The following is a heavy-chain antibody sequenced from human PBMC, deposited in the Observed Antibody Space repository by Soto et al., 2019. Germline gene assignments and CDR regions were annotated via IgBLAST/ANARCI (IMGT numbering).Heavy chain of an antibody. CDR3: ASDGLPVLGRMYSSGWSTNWFDP. CDR1: GYTFTGYY. D-gene: IGHD6-19*01. J-gene: IGHJ5*02. Sequence: GASVKVSCKASGYTFTGYYMHWVRQAPGQGLERKGRIIPILGIANYAQKYQGRVTITTDKSTSTAYMELCSLRSEDTAVYYCASDGLPVLGRMYSSGWSTNWFDPWGQGTLVTVSS. CDR2: IIPILGIA. V-gene: IGHV1-69*04.